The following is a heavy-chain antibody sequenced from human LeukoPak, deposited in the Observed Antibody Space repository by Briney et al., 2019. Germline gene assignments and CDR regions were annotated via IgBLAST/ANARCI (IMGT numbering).Heavy chain of an antibody. D-gene: IGHD5-12*01. CDR1: GGTFSSYA. J-gene: IGHJ5*02. CDR3: ARGKIVATILNWFDP. V-gene: IGHV1-69*06. Sequence: SVKVSCKASGGTFSSYAISWVRQAPGQGLEWMGGIIPIFGTANYAQKFQGRVTITADKSTSTAYMELSSLRSDDTAVYYCARGKIVATILNWFDPWGQGTLVTVSS. CDR2: IIPIFGTA.